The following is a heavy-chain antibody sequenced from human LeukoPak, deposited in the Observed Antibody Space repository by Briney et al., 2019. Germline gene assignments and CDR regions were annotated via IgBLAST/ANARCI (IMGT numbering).Heavy chain of an antibody. V-gene: IGHV4-61*02. Sequence: PSETLSLTCTVSGGSISSGSYYWSWIRQPAGEGLEWIGRIYTSGSTNYNPSLKSRVTISVDTSKNQFSLKLSSVTAADTAVYYCARDRGSGWYSDAFDIWGQGTMVTVSS. CDR1: GGSISSGSYY. CDR3: ARDRGSGWYSDAFDI. J-gene: IGHJ3*02. CDR2: IYTSGST. D-gene: IGHD6-19*01.